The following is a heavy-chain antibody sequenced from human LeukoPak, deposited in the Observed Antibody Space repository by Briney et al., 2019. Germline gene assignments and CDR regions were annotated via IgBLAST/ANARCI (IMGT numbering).Heavy chain of an antibody. CDR1: GYSISSGYY. J-gene: IGHJ3*02. CDR2: INHTGST. V-gene: IGHV4-38-2*02. CDR3: ARAEQQLAPDAAFDI. Sequence: SETLSLTCTVSGYSISSGYYWGWIRQPPGKGLEWIGEINHTGSTNYNPSLKSRVTISVDRSKNQFSLKLSSVTAADTAVYYCARAEQQLAPDAAFDIWGQGTMVTVSS. D-gene: IGHD6-13*01.